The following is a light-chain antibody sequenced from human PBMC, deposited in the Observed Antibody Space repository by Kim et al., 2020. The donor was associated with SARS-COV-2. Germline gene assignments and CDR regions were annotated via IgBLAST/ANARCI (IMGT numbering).Light chain of an antibody. V-gene: IGKV3-20*01. J-gene: IGKJ1*01. Sequence: ENVLTQSPDTLSLSPGERATLSRRASQSVSSNFLAWYQHKTGQAPRLLIYSASSRASGIPDRFSGSGSGTDFTLTISTLEPEDFAVYYCQQYATSPETFGQGTKVEIK. CDR3: QQYATSPET. CDR1: QSVSSNF. CDR2: SAS.